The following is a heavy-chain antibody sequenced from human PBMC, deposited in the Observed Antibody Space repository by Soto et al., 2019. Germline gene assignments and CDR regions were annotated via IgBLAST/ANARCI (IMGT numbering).Heavy chain of an antibody. Sequence: QVQLQESGPGLVKPSQTLSLTCTVSGDSVSGGYYWSWVRQRPRKGLEWIGYVSPIGTPYSSPSLNSRVSISIDTSKHQLSLEVRSVTAADTAVYYCARERGSYGMDVWGQGTTVTVSS. CDR2: VSPIGTP. V-gene: IGHV4-31*03. CDR3: ARERGSYGMDV. J-gene: IGHJ6*02. CDR1: GDSVSGGYY.